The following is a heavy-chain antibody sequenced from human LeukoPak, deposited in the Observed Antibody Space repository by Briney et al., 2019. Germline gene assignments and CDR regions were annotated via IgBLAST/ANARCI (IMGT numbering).Heavy chain of an antibody. J-gene: IGHJ4*02. CDR2: INPSGGST. Sequence: ASVKVSCKASGYTFTSYYMHWVRQAPGQGLEWMGIINPSGGSTSYAQKFQGRVTMTRDTSTSTVYMALSSLRSEDTAVYYCARDRMTAIRGPIGYFDYWGQGTLVTVSS. CDR3: ARDRMTAIRGPIGYFDY. CDR1: GYTFTSYY. V-gene: IGHV1-46*01. D-gene: IGHD2-21*02.